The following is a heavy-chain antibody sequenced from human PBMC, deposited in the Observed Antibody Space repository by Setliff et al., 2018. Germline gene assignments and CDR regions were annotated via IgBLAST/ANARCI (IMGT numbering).Heavy chain of an antibody. V-gene: IGHV1-8*01. CDR1: GYTFTSYD. D-gene: IGHD4-17*01. CDR3: ARDDDYGDYETADY. CDR2: MNPTSGNT. Sequence: ASVKVSCKASGYTFTSYDINWVRQATGQGLEWMGWMNPTSGNTGYAPKFQGRVTMTRNTSISTAYMELSSLRSEDTAVYYCARDDDYGDYETADYWGQGTLVTVSS. J-gene: IGHJ4*02.